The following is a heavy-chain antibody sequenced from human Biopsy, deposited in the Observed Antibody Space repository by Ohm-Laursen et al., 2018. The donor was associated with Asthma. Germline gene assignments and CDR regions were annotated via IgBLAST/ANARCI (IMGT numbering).Heavy chain of an antibody. V-gene: IGHV3-11*01. Sequence: SLRLSCTASGFTFSEYYMSWIRQAPGKGLEWIPYINGKSNSIEYADSVKGRFTIPRDNAKNSLYLQMNSLRAEDTAVYYCARDSYSSGLYDDFESWGQGTLVTVSS. CDR2: INGKSNSI. D-gene: IGHD6-19*01. J-gene: IGHJ4*02. CDR1: GFTFSEYY. CDR3: ARDSYSSGLYDDFES.